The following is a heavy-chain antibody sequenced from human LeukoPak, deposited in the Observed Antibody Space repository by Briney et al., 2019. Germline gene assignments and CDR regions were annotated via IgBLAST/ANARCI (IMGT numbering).Heavy chain of an antibody. CDR1: GFTFSSYA. CDR2: ISGSGGST. CDR3: AKEGGRAVVTPFDALDI. V-gene: IGHV3-23*01. D-gene: IGHD4-23*01. J-gene: IGHJ3*02. Sequence: GGSLRLSCAASGFTFSSYAMSWVRQAPGKGLEWVSAISGSGGSTYYADSVKGRFTISRDNSKNTLYLQMNSLRAEDTAVYYCAKEGGRAVVTPFDALDIWGQGTMVTVSS.